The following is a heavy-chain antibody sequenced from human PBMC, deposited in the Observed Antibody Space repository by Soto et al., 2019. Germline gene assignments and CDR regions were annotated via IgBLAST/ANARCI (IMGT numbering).Heavy chain of an antibody. D-gene: IGHD2-2*02. CDR3: ARDLGLDCSSTSCYTHNWFDP. CDR1: GYTFISYA. Sequence: ASVKVSCKASGYTFISYAMHWVRQAPGQRLEWMGWINAGNGNTKYSQKFQGRVTITRDTSASTAYMELSSLRSEDTAVYYCARDLGLDCSSTSCYTHNWFDPWGQGTLVTVSS. V-gene: IGHV1-3*01. CDR2: INAGNGNT. J-gene: IGHJ5*02.